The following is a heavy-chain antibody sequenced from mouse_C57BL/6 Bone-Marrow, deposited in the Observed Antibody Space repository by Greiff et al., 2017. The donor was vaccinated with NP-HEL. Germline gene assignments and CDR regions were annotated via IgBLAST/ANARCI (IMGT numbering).Heavy chain of an antibody. V-gene: IGHV5-6*02. CDR2: ISSGGSYT. CDR1: GFTFSSYG. D-gene: IGHD2-4*01. Sequence: EVMLVESGGDLVKPGGSLKLSCAASGFTFSSYGMSWVRQTPDKRLEWVATISSGGSYTYSPDSVKGRFTLSRDNAKNTLYLQMSSLKSEDTAMYYCARRDYDYDGAWFAYWGQGTLVTVSA. J-gene: IGHJ3*01. CDR3: ARRDYDYDGAWFAY.